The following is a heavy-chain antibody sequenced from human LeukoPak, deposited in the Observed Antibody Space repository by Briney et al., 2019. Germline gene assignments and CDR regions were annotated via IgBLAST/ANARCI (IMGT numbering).Heavy chain of an antibody. CDR3: ARDEPRTRAMVFDY. CDR2: IYYSGST. J-gene: IGHJ4*02. V-gene: IGHV4-39*07. Sequence: SETLSLTCTVSGGSISSSSSYWGWIRQPPGKGLEWIGSIYYSGSTYYNPSLKSRVTISVDTSKNQLSPKLNSVTAADTAVYFCARDEPRTRAMVFDYWGQGTLVTVSS. CDR1: GGSISSSSSY. D-gene: IGHD5-18*01.